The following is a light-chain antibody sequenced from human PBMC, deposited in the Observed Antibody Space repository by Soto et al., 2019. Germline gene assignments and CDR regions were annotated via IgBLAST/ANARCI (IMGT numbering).Light chain of an antibody. J-gene: IGKJ1*01. Sequence: EIVLTQSPGTLSLTPGERATLSCRASQSVSSTYLAWYQQKPGQAPRLLIDGASSRATGIPDRFSGSGSGTDFTLTISTLEPEDFAVYYCQQYVRSPWTFGQGTKVEIK. V-gene: IGKV3-20*01. CDR2: GAS. CDR3: QQYVRSPWT. CDR1: QSVSSTY.